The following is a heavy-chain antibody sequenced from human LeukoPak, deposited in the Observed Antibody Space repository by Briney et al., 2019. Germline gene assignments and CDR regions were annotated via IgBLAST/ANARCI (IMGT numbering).Heavy chain of an antibody. CDR2: IGGGGGST. CDR1: RFTFNNYA. Sequence: RPGGSLRLSCAASRFTFNNYAMSWVRQAPGKGLEWVSAIGGGGGSTYYADSVKGRFTISRVNSRNTLYLQMNSLRAEDTAIYYCAREGYGALDYWGQGTLVAVSS. D-gene: IGHD5-12*01. V-gene: IGHV3-23*01. CDR3: AREGYGALDY. J-gene: IGHJ4*02.